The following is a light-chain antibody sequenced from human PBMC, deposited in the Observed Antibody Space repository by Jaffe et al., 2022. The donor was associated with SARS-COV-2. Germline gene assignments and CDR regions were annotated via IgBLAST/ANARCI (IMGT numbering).Light chain of an antibody. CDR3: QHSNSYPVT. CDR1: QSISYW. V-gene: IGKV1-5*03. CDR2: KAS. J-gene: IGKJ1*01. Sequence: DIQMTQSPSTLSASVGDRVTITCRASQSISYWLAWYQQKPGKAPKLLIYKASSLQSGVPSRFSGSGSGTEFTLTISSLQPDDFATYYCQHSNSYPVTFGQGTKVEIE.